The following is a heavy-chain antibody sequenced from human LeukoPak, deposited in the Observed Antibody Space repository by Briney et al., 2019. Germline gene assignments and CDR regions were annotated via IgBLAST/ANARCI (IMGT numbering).Heavy chain of an antibody. V-gene: IGHV3-30*18. D-gene: IGHD1-1*01. Sequence: QPAGSLRFSGAASGFTFSSYGLHWLRQAPGKGLEWVAIITHNGSNKNYADSVKGRFTISRDKSKSTLYLELNSLRVEDTATFYCAKGQELDDGFFDSWGQGTMVTVSS. CDR1: GFTFSSYG. CDR2: ITHNGSNK. CDR3: AKGQELDDGFFDS. J-gene: IGHJ4*02.